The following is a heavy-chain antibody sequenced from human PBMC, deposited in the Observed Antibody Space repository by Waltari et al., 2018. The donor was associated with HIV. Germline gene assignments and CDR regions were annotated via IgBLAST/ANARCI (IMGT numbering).Heavy chain of an antibody. CDR1: GFIFSDYS. J-gene: IGHJ4*02. D-gene: IGHD6-6*01. V-gene: IGHV3-48*01. Sequence: EVQLVESGGGLVQPGGSLRLSCAAAGFIFSDYSMNWVRQAPGKGLEWVSYISSSSSTIYYADSVKGRFTISRDNAKNSLYLQMNSLRAEDTAVYYCARDPVYSGSSLVYYFDYWGQGTLVTVSS. CDR3: ARDPVYSGSSLVYYFDY. CDR2: ISSSSSTI.